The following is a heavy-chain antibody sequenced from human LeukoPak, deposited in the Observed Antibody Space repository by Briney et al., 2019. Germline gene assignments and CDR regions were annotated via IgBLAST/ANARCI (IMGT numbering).Heavy chain of an antibody. CDR1: GGSFSGYY. D-gene: IGHD2-2*01. CDR2: INHSGST. Sequence: SETLSLTCAVYGGSFSGYYWSWIRQPPGKGLERIGEINHSGSTNYNPSLKSQVTISVDTSKNQFSLKLSSVTAADTAVYYCARGLDIVVVPAGTLFDPWGQGTLVTVSS. J-gene: IGHJ5*02. CDR3: ARGLDIVVVPAGTLFDP. V-gene: IGHV4-34*01.